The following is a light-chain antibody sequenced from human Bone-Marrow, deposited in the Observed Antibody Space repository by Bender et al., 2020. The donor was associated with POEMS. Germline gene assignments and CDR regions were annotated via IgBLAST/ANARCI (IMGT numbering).Light chain of an antibody. J-gene: IGLJ2*01. CDR2: DVS. V-gene: IGLV2-14*01. CDR1: SSDVGRYNY. CDR3: SSYTTSSTVV. Sequence: QSALTQPASVSGSPGQSITISCTGTSSDVGRYNYVSWYQQHPGKAPKVMISDVSNRPSGVSNRFSGSKSGNTASLTISGLQAEDEADYYRSSYTTSSTVVFGGGTKLTVL.